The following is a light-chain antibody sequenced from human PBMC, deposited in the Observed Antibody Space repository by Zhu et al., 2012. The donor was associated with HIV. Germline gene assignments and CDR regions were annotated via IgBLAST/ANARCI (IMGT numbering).Light chain of an antibody. CDR3: QQYGSSPLT. CDR2: GAS. V-gene: IGKV3-20*01. CDR1: QSISSTF. J-gene: IGKJ4*01. Sequence: EVVLTQSPDTLSLSPGDRATLSCRASQSISSTFLAWYQQKPGQAPRLLIYGASTRAIGIPDRFSGSASGTDFSLTITRLEPEDFAVYYCQQYGSSPLTFGGGTKVEIK.